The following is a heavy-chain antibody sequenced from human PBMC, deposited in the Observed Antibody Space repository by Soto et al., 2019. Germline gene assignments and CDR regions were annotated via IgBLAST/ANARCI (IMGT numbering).Heavy chain of an antibody. D-gene: IGHD6-13*01. CDR1: GGTFRSYT. J-gene: IGHJ4*02. V-gene: IGHV1-69*02. CDR2: IIPILGIA. Sequence: QVQLVQSGAEVKKPGSSVKVSCNASGGTFRSYTISWVRQAPGQGLEWMGRIIPILGIANYAQKFQGRVTITADKSTSTAYMELSSLRSEDTAVYYCARAHLAASGTSLFDYWGQGTLVTVSS. CDR3: ARAHLAASGTSLFDY.